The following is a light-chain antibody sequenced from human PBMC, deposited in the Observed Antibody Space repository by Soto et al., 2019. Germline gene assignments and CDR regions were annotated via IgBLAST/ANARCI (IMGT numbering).Light chain of an antibody. CDR3: SSYTSSSTRGV. CDR2: DVS. Sequence: QSALTQPASMSGSPGQSITISCTGTSSDAGGYNYVSWYQQHPGKAPKLMIYDVSNRPSGVSNRFSGSKSGNTASLTISGLQAEDEADYYCSSYTSSSTRGVFGGGTKLTVL. J-gene: IGLJ2*01. CDR1: SSDAGGYNY. V-gene: IGLV2-14*01.